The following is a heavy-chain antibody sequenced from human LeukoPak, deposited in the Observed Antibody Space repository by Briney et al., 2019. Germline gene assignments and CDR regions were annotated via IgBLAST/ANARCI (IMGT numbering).Heavy chain of an antibody. V-gene: IGHV3-23*01. Sequence: PGGSLRLSCAASGFTFSSYAMSWVRQAPGKGLEWVSAISGSGGSTYYADSVKGRFTISRDNSKNTLYLQMNSLRAEDTAVYYCAKVHYAHRYNWNYGDYYYYMDVWGKGTTVTISS. D-gene: IGHD1-7*01. CDR3: AKVHYAHRYNWNYGDYYYYMDV. CDR1: GFTFSSYA. CDR2: ISGSGGST. J-gene: IGHJ6*03.